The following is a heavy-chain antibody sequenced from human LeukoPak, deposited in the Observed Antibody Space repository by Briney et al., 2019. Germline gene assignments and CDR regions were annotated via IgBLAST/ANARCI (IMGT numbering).Heavy chain of an antibody. V-gene: IGHV3-23*01. CDR3: ARGSSASTYYNMDV. D-gene: IGHD3-22*01. CDR2: MSGSGAST. CDR1: GFTFTSYA. J-gene: IGHJ6*03. Sequence: GGSLRLSCAGPGFTFTSYAKTWVRQAPGMGLEWVSAMSGSGASTYYADSVRGRFTISRDDSKNTLYLQMNSLRADDTAVYYCARGSSASTYYNMDVWGKGTTVTVSS.